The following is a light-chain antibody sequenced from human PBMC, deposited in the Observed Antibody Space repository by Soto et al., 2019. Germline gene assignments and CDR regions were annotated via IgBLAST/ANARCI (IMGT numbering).Light chain of an antibody. CDR1: SSDVGGYNY. Sequence: QSALTQPPSASGSPGQSVTISCIGTSSDVGGYNYVSWYQQHPGKAPKLMIYEVSKRPSGVPARFSGSKSGNPASLTVSGLQAEDEADYYCSSYAASNNLGVFGGGTKVTVL. CDR3: SSYAASNNLGV. V-gene: IGLV2-8*01. CDR2: EVS. J-gene: IGLJ2*01.